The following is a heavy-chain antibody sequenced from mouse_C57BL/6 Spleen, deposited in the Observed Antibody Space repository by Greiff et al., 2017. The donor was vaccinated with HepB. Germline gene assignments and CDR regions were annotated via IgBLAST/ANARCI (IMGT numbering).Heavy chain of an antibody. CDR1: GYAFSSYW. CDR3: AREENYYGSSAGAWFAY. J-gene: IGHJ3*01. D-gene: IGHD1-1*01. Sequence: QVQLKESGAELVKPGASVKISCKASGYAFSSYWMNWVKQRPGKGLEWIGQIYPGDGDTNYNGKFKGKATLTADKSSSTAYMQLSSVTSEDSAVYFCAREENYYGSSAGAWFAYWGQGTLVTVSA. V-gene: IGHV1-80*01. CDR2: IYPGDGDT.